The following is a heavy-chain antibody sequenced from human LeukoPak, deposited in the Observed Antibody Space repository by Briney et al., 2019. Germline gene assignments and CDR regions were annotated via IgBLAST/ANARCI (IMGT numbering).Heavy chain of an antibody. CDR2: IWYDGSNK. D-gene: IGHD3-16*01. CDR3: AKGSRIMITFGGVIVDAFDI. V-gene: IGHV3-33*06. Sequence: PGGSLRLSCAASGFTFSSYGMHWVRQAPGKGLEWVAVIWYDGSNKYYADSVKGRFTISRDNSKNTLYLQMNSLRAEDTAVYYCAKGSRIMITFGGVIVDAFDIWGQGTTVTVSS. J-gene: IGHJ3*02. CDR1: GFTFSSYG.